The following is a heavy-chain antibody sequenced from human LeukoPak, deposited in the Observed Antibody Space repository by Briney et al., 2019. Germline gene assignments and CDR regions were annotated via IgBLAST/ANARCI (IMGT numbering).Heavy chain of an antibody. CDR1: GFAFSSYG. CDR2: ISGSGGGT. Sequence: PGGSLRLSCAASGFAFSSYGMSWVRQAPGKGLEWVSTISGSGGGTYYAASVEGRFTISRDNSKNTLYLQMSGLRAEDTAVYYCAKEGGDSYNSDYWGQGALVTASS. J-gene: IGHJ4*02. CDR3: AKEGGDSYNSDY. D-gene: IGHD5-24*01. V-gene: IGHV3-23*01.